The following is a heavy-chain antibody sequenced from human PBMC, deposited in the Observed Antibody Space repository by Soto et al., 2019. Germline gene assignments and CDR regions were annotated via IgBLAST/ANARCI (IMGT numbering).Heavy chain of an antibody. Sequence: QVQLVQSGAEVKKPGASVKVSCKASGYTFTGYYMHWVRQAPGQGLEWMGWINPNSGGTNYAQKFQGRVTMTRDTSIRTAYMELGRLRSDDTAVYYCARDPLEYYYDSSGAFLADYWGQGTLVTVSS. D-gene: IGHD3-22*01. CDR3: ARDPLEYYYDSSGAFLADY. J-gene: IGHJ4*02. CDR2: INPNSGGT. CDR1: GYTFTGYY. V-gene: IGHV1-2*02.